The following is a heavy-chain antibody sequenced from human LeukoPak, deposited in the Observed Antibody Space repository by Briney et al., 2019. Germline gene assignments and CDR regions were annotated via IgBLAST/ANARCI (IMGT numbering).Heavy chain of an antibody. D-gene: IGHD3-10*01. CDR3: ARERALSMVRGVHLNDAFDI. CDR2: ISAYNGNT. CDR1: GYTFTSYG. J-gene: IGHJ3*02. V-gene: IGHV1-18*04. Sequence: ASVKVSCKASGYTFTSYGISWARQAPGQGLEWMGWISAYNGNTNYAQKLQGRVTMTTDTSTSTAYMELRSLRSDDTAVYYCARERALSMVRGVHLNDAFDIWGQGTMVTVSS.